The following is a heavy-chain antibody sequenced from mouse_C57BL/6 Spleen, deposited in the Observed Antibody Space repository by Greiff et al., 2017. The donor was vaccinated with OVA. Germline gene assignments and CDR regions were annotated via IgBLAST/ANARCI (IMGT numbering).Heavy chain of an antibody. CDR2: IWSGGST. CDR1: GFSFTSYG. J-gene: IGHJ2*01. CDR3: ARGGGITTVLDY. Sequence: QVQLQQSGPGLVQPSQSLSITCTVSGFSFTSYGVHWVRQSPGKGLEWLGVIWSGGSTDYNAAFISRLSISKDNAKSQVFFKMNRLQADDTAIYYWARGGGITTVLDYWGQGTTLTVSS. V-gene: IGHV2-2*01. D-gene: IGHD1-1*01.